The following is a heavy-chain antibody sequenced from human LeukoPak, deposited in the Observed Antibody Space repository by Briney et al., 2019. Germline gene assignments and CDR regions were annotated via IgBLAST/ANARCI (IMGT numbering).Heavy chain of an antibody. CDR3: AREREGSGWHGADY. J-gene: IGHJ4*02. V-gene: IGHV1-69*13. D-gene: IGHD6-19*01. CDR1: GGTFSSYA. Sequence: GASVKVSCKASGGTFSSYAISWVRQAPGQGLEWVGGMIPIFGTANYAQKFQGRVTITADESTSTAYMELSSLRSEDTAVYYCAREREGSGWHGADYWGQGTLVTVSS. CDR2: MIPIFGTA.